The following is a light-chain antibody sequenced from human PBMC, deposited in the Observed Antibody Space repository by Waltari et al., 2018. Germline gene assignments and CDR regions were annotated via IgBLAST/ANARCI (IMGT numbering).Light chain of an antibody. CDR3: HQYNSYPWT. Sequence: DIQMTQSPSTLSASVGHRLTITCRASQSISSWLAWYQQKPGKAPKLLIYDVSSLESGVPSRFSGSGSGTEFTLTISSLQPDDFATYYCHQYNSYPWTFGQGTKVEIK. CDR1: QSISSW. CDR2: DVS. V-gene: IGKV1-5*01. J-gene: IGKJ1*01.